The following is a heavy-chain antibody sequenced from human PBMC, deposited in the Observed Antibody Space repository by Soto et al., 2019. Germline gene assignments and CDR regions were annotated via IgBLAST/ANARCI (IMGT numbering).Heavy chain of an antibody. CDR2: IYWDDSK. D-gene: IGHD3-9*01. Sequence: QITLKESGPTLVRPTQTLTLTCAFSGFSLSTSGVGVGWIRQPPGKALEWLAVIYWDDSKHYSPYLRSRLTTTQDTANTQVVLTLTNMDPTDTGTYHCAHKGSEDWPLDYWGQGPLVTVSS. V-gene: IGHV2-5*02. J-gene: IGHJ4*02. CDR3: AHKGSEDWPLDY. CDR1: GFSLSTSGVG.